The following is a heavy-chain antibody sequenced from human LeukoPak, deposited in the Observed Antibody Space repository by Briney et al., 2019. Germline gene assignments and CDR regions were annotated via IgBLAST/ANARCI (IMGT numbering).Heavy chain of an antibody. J-gene: IGHJ4*02. CDR1: GFTFSSYW. V-gene: IGHV3-74*01. D-gene: IGHD6-19*01. Sequence: GGSLRLSCAASGFTFSSYWMHWVRQAPGKGLVWVSRINSDGSTTSYADSVMGRFTISRDNAKNTLYLQMNSLRAEDTAVYYCARVIYSGWEGELSDWGQGTLVAVSS. CDR2: INSDGSTT. CDR3: ARVIYSGWEGELSD.